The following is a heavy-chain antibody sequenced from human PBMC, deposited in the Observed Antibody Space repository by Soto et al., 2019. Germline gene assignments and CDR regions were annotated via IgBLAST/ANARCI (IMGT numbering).Heavy chain of an antibody. CDR1: GYTFTSYA. Sequence: ASVKVSCKASGYTFTSYAMHWVRQAPGQRLEWMGWINAGNGNTKYSQKFQGRVTITRDTSASTAYMELSSLRSEDTAVYYCAREPIRGVSAFDIGGQGTMVTVSS. D-gene: IGHD2-2*02. J-gene: IGHJ3*02. CDR3: AREPIRGVSAFDI. V-gene: IGHV1-3*01. CDR2: INAGNGNT.